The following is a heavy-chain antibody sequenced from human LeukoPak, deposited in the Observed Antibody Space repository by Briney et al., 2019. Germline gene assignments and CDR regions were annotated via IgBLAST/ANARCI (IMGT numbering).Heavy chain of an antibody. J-gene: IGHJ4*02. Sequence: GGSLRLSCAASGFTFSSYAMSWVRQAPGKGLEWVSAISGSGGSTYYADSVKGRFTISRDNSKNTLYLQMNSLRAEDTAVYYCAKVMTRTMVRGVPPSDYWGKGTLVTVSS. CDR1: GFTFSSYA. CDR3: AKVMTRTMVRGVPPSDY. CDR2: ISGSGGST. D-gene: IGHD3-10*01. V-gene: IGHV3-23*01.